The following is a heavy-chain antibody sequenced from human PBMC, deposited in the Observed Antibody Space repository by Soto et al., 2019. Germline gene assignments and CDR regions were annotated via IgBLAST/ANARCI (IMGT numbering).Heavy chain of an antibody. CDR2: IIPFLGTP. CDR3: ARDRHYENHTFYYLKYYFDY. Sequence: QVRLVQSGAEVKKPGSSVKISCKTSGGIFSTCVFSWVRQAPGQGLEWMGGIIPFLGTPNYAQSFQGRVTITADESTSTAYMELSSLRSEDTAVYFCARDRHYENHTFYYLKYYFDYWGQGTLVTVSS. J-gene: IGHJ4*02. D-gene: IGHD3-22*01. CDR1: GGIFSTCV. V-gene: IGHV1-69*01.